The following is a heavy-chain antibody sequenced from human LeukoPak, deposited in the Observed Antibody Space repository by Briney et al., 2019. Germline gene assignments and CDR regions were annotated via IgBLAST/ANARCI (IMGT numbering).Heavy chain of an antibody. D-gene: IGHD6-19*01. CDR2: ISYDGNRE. Sequence: GGSLRLSCAASGFTFSTYTMHWVRQAPGKGLEWVAVISYDGNREYYAVSVKGRFTVSRDNSKNSLYLQMNSLRTEDTAFYYCAKDRSRSYSSFDSWGQGTLVTVSS. CDR1: GFTFSTYT. V-gene: IGHV3-30-3*01. J-gene: IGHJ4*02. CDR3: AKDRSRSYSSFDS.